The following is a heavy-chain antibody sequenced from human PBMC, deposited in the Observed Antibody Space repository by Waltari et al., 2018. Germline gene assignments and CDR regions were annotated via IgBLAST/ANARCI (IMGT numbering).Heavy chain of an antibody. CDR1: GFTFSSYS. D-gene: IGHD2-2*01. Sequence: EVQLVESGGGLVKPGGSLRLSCAASGFTFSSYSMNWVRQAPGKGLEWVSSISSSSSYIYYADSVKGRFTISRDNAKNSLYLQMNSLRAEDTAVYYWARVVVPAARANMDVWGQGTTVTISS. J-gene: IGHJ6*02. V-gene: IGHV3-21*01. CDR2: ISSSSSYI. CDR3: ARVVVPAARANMDV.